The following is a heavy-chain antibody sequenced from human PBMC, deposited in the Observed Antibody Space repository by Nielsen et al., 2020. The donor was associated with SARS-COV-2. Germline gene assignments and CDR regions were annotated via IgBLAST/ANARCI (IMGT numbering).Heavy chain of an antibody. J-gene: IGHJ6*02. CDR2: IKSKTDGGTT. D-gene: IGHD4-17*01. V-gene: IGHV3-15*01. Sequence: WIRQPPGKGLGWVGRIKSKTDGGTTDYAAPVKGRFTISRDDSKNTLYLQMNSLKTEDTAVYYCTTDPPIENGDYLHYYYGMDVWGQGTTVTVSS. CDR3: TTDPPIENGDYLHYYYGMDV.